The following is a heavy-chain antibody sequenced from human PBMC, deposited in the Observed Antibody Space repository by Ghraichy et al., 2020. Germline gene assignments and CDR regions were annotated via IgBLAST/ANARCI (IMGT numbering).Heavy chain of an antibody. CDR2: IDYSGST. Sequence: SETLSLTCAVSGGSINSDGYYWGWIRQPPGKGLEWIGSIDYSGSTYYNPSLRSRVTTSVDTSKNQFSLKLTSVTAADTAVYYCARRAAGTMANRPPLDYWGQGILVTVSS. V-gene: IGHV4-39*01. CDR1: GGSINSDGYY. D-gene: IGHD1-1*01. J-gene: IGHJ4*02. CDR3: ARRAAGTMANRPPLDY.